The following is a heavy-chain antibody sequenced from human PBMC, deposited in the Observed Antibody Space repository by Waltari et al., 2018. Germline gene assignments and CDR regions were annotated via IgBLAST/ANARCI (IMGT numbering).Heavy chain of an antibody. Sequence: DVQLLESGGGLVHPGESLRLSCAASGFTFSKFGMSWVRQAPGKGLEWVSTIKTADEEYYADSVKGRFTISRDIFRNTLYLQMNSLRAEDTAVYYCAKYRPYYFDFWGQGALVTVSS. V-gene: IGHV3-23*01. CDR2: IKTADEE. D-gene: IGHD2-21*01. CDR3: AKYRPYYFDF. CDR1: GFTFSKFG. J-gene: IGHJ4*02.